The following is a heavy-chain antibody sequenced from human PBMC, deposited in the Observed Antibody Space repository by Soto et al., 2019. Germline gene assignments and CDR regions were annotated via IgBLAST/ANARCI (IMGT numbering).Heavy chain of an antibody. Sequence: GGSLRLSCEVSGFTFSFYWMSWVRQAPGKGLEWVANINQDGSEINFVDSVKGRFTISRDNAKNLLYLQMNSLRVEDTAVYYCARDWSYSGFEDFWGLWGQGTLVTVYS. V-gene: IGHV3-7*03. CDR3: ARDWSYSGFEDFWGL. J-gene: IGHJ4*02. CDR2: INQDGSEI. D-gene: IGHD5-12*01. CDR1: GFTFSFYW.